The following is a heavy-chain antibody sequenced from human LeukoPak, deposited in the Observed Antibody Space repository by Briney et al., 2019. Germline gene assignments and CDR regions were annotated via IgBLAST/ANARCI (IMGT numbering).Heavy chain of an antibody. CDR2: IYYSGST. V-gene: IGHV4-59*08. D-gene: IGHD5-18*01. CDR3: ARRSPYSYGYFDY. CDR1: GGSISSYY. Sequence: SETLSLTCTVSGGSISSYYWSWIRQPPGKGLEWIGYIYYSGSTNYNPSLKSRVTISVDTSKNQFSLKLSSVTAADPAVYYCARRSPYSYGYFDYWGQGTLVTVSS. J-gene: IGHJ4*02.